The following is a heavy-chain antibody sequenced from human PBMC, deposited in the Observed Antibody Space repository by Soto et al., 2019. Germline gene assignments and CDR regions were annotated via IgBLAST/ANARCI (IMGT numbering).Heavy chain of an antibody. J-gene: IGHJ4*02. CDR2: IYWDDDK. V-gene: IGHV2-5*02. CDR1: GFSLSTSGVG. D-gene: IGHD6-13*01. Sequence: QITLKESGPTLVKPTQTLTLTCTFSGFSLSTSGVGVGWIRQPPGKALEWLALIYWDDDKRYSPSLKSRLTNTKDTSKNQVVLTMTNMDPVDTATYYCAHRRDTYSSSWFYFDYWGQGTLVTVSS. CDR3: AHRRDTYSSSWFYFDY.